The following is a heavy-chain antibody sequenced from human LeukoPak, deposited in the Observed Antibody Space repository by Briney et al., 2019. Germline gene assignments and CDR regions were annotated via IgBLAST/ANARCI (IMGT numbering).Heavy chain of an antibody. CDR3: AKGGNSAPLDY. V-gene: IGHV3-23*01. Sequence: GGSLRLSCAASGFTFSISAMTWVRQAPGKGLEWVSAISAGGSDTIYTDSVKDRFTISRDNSKNTLYLQMNSLRAEDTAVYYCAKGGNSAPLDYWGQGTLVTVSS. CDR1: GFTFSISA. D-gene: IGHD1-7*01. CDR2: ISAGGSDT. J-gene: IGHJ4*02.